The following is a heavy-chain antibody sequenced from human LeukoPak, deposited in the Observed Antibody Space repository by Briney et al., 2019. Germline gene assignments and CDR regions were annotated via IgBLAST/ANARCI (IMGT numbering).Heavy chain of an antibody. V-gene: IGHV4-59*01. CDR2: IYYSGST. D-gene: IGHD3-10*01. CDR3: ARDRNVLLWFGYLYGMDV. Sequence: SETLSLTCTVSGGSISSYYWSWIRQPPGKGLEGIGYIYYSGSTNYNPSLKSRVTISVDTSKNKFSLKLSSVPAADTAVYYCARDRNVLLWFGYLYGMDVWGQGTTVTVSS. J-gene: IGHJ6*02. CDR1: GGSISSYY.